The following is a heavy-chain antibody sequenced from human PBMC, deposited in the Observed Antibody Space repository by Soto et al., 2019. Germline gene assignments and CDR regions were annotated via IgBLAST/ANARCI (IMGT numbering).Heavy chain of an antibody. CDR2: ISSSSSYI. CDR3: ARGIHYTAMVTGTLDY. Sequence: KTGGSLRLSCAASGFTFSSYSMNWVRQAPGKGLEWVSSISSSSSYIYYADSVKGRFTISRDNAKNSLYLQMNSLRAEDTAVYYCARGIHYTAMVTGTLDYWGQGTLVTVSS. V-gene: IGHV3-21*01. D-gene: IGHD5-18*01. J-gene: IGHJ4*02. CDR1: GFTFSSYS.